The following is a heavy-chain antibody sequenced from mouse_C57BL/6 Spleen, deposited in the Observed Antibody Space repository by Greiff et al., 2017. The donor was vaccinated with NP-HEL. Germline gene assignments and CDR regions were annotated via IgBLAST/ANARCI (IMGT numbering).Heavy chain of an antibody. D-gene: IGHD2-4*01. J-gene: IGHJ3*01. CDR2: INPNNGGT. V-gene: IGHV1-26*01. CDR3: ARDYASFAY. Sequence: VQLQQSGPELVKPGASVKISCKASGYTFTDYYMNWVKQSHGKSLEWIGDINPNNGGTSYNQKFKGKATLTVDKSSSTAYMELRSLTSEDSAVYYCARDYASFAYWGQGTLVTVSA. CDR1: GYTFTDYY.